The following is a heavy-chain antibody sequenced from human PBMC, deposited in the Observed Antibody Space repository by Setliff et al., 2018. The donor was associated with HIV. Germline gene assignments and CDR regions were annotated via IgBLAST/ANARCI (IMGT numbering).Heavy chain of an antibody. CDR2: IYHSGST. D-gene: IGHD1-7*01. V-gene: IGHV4-38-2*01. CDR1: DYSISSGYY. Sequence: SETLSLTCAVSDYSISSGYYWGWIRQPPGKGLEWIGSIYHSGSTHYNPSLKSRVTISVDTYKNQFSLKLSSVTAADTAVYYCARPGVGTVSFDYWGQGTLVTVSS. J-gene: IGHJ4*02. CDR3: ARPGVGTVSFDY.